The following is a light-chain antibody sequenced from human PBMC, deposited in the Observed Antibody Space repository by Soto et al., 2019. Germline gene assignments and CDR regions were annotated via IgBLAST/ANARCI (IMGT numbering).Light chain of an antibody. V-gene: IGLV2-14*01. CDR3: SSYTSRSTLYV. Sequence: QSVLTQPASVSGSPGQSITISCTGTSSDVGGYNYVSWYQQHPGKAPKLMIYEVSNRPSGVSNRFSGSKSGNTASLTISGLQAEDEADYYCSSYTSRSTLYVFGNRTKVTV. CDR2: EVS. J-gene: IGLJ1*01. CDR1: SSDVGGYNY.